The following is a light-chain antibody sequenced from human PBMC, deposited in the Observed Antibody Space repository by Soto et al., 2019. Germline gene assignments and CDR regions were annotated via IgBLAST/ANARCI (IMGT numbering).Light chain of an antibody. CDR3: CSYAGTYNFWV. CDR2: DVS. J-gene: IGLJ3*02. V-gene: IGLV2-11*01. Sequence: QSALTQPRSVSGSPGQSVTISCTGTNSDIGGYNYVSWYQQHPGKAPKVMIYDVSRRPSGVPDRFSGSKSGNTASLTISGPQAEDEADYYCCSYAGTYNFWVFGGGTKLTVL. CDR1: NSDIGGYNY.